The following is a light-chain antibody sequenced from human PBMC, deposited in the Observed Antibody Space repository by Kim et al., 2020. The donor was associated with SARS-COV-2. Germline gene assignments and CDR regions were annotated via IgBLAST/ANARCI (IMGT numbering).Light chain of an antibody. Sequence: DIQMTQSPYTLSASVGDRVTITCRASQSIGSWLAWYQQKPGKAPKLLIQKASSLESGVPSRFSGSGSGTEFTLTISSLQPDDFATYYCQQYISYSRTFGQGTKVEIK. J-gene: IGKJ1*01. CDR3: QQYISYSRT. CDR2: KAS. V-gene: IGKV1-5*03. CDR1: QSIGSW.